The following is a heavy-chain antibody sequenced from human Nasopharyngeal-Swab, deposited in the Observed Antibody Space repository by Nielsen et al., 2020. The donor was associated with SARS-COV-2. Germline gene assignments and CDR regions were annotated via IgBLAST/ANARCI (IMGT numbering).Heavy chain of an antibody. CDR1: GFTFSSYA. Sequence: GESLKISCAASGFTFSSYAMHWVRQAPGKGLEWVAVISYDGSNKYYADSVKGRFTISRDNSKNTPYLQMNSLRAEDTAVYYCARDGPSTYYYYGMDVWGQGTTVTVSS. CDR2: ISYDGSNK. J-gene: IGHJ6*02. D-gene: IGHD5/OR15-5a*01. V-gene: IGHV3-30*04. CDR3: ARDGPSTYYYYGMDV.